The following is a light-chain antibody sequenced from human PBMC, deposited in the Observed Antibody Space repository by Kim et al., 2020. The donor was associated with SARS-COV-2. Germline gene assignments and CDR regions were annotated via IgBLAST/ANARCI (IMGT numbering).Light chain of an antibody. CDR3: ASWDDSLSGVI. Sequence: GHSVTISCSGISSNIGSNYVYWYQQFPGTAPKLLIYRNNLRPSGVPDRFSGSKSGTSASLAISGLRSEDEADYYCASWDDSLSGVIFGGGTQLTVL. J-gene: IGLJ2*01. V-gene: IGLV1-47*01. CDR2: RNN. CDR1: SSNIGSNY.